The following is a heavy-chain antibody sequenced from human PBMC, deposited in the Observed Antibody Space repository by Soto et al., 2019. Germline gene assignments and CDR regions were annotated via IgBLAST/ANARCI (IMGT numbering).Heavy chain of an antibody. CDR1: RYTFTNFY. CDR2: INPSGGST. J-gene: IGHJ6*02. CDR3: ARAVLYQLPRMDV. V-gene: IGHV1-46*01. D-gene: IGHD2-2*01. Sequence: ASVKVSCKAMRYTFTNFYIHWVRQAPGQGLEWMGMINPSGGSTSYAQKFQGRVTMTRDTSTSTVYMQLTSLRSEDTAVYYCARAVLYQLPRMDVWGQGTTVTVSS.